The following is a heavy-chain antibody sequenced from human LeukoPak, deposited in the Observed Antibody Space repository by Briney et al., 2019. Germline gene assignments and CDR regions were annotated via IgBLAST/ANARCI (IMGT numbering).Heavy chain of an antibody. D-gene: IGHD3-3*01. J-gene: IGHJ4*02. V-gene: IGHV1-69*13. CDR1: GGTFSSYA. Sequence: ASVKVSCKASGGTFSSYAISWVRQAPGQGLEWMGGIIPIFGTANCAQKFQGRVTITADESTSTAYMELSSLRSEDTAVYYCARVQRYDFWSGYVYWGQGTLVTVSS. CDR2: IIPIFGTA. CDR3: ARVQRYDFWSGYVY.